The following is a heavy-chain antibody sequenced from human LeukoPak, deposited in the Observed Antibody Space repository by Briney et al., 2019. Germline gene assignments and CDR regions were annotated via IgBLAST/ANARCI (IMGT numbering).Heavy chain of an antibody. D-gene: IGHD4-23*01. CDR2: IKEDGSEK. CDR3: ARDLGGGPPGY. V-gene: IGHV3-7*01. J-gene: IGHJ4*02. Sequence: PGGSLRLSCAASRFTCSNYWMSWVPQAPGKGLEGVANIKEDGSEKDYVDSVKGRFTISRDNAKNSLYLQMNSLRAEDSAVYYCARDLGGGPPGYWGQGTLVTVSS. CDR1: RFTCSNYW.